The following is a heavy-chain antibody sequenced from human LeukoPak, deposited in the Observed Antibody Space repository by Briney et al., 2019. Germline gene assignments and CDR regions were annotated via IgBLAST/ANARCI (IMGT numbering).Heavy chain of an antibody. CDR2: IYYSGST. J-gene: IGHJ3*02. V-gene: IGHV4-59*08. CDR3: ARPAKANAFDI. D-gene: IGHD5-18*01. Sequence: SETLSLTCTVSGGSISSYYWSWIRQPPGKGLEWIGYIYYSGSTNYNPSLKSRVTISVDTSKNQFSLKLSSVPAADTAVYYCARPAKANAFDIWGQGTMVTVSS. CDR1: GGSISSYY.